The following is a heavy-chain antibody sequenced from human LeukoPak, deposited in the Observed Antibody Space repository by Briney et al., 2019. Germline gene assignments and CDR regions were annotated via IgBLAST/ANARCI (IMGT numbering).Heavy chain of an antibody. CDR2: INHSGST. Sequence: PSETLSLTCAVYGGSFSGYYWSWIRQPPGKGLEWIGEINHSGSTNYNPSLKSRVTISVDTSKNQFSLKLSSVTAADTAVYYCARIFLRSDASTIAAAASYFDYWGQGTLVTVSS. D-gene: IGHD6-13*01. CDR3: ARIFLRSDASTIAAAASYFDY. CDR1: GGSFSGYY. V-gene: IGHV4-34*01. J-gene: IGHJ4*02.